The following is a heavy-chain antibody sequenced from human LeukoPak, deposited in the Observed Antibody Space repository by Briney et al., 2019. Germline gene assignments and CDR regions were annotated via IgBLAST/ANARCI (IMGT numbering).Heavy chain of an antibody. CDR3: ARSWIQLGDAATNFDY. Sequence: SETLSLTCAVYGGSFSGYYWSWIRQPPGKGLEWIGEINHSGSTNYNPSLKSRVTISVDTSKNQFSLKLSSVTAADTAVYYCARSWIQLGDAATNFDYWGQGPRSPSPQ. J-gene: IGHJ4*02. CDR1: GGSFSGYY. CDR2: INHSGST. V-gene: IGHV4-34*01. D-gene: IGHD5-18*01.